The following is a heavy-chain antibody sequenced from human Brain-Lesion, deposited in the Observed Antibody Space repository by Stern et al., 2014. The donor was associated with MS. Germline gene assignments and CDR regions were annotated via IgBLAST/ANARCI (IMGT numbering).Heavy chain of an antibody. CDR3: ARGRVVPGFQYYATDV. Sequence: QLQLQESGPGLVKPSQTLSLSCTVSGGSISSGGYYWSWIRQPAGKGLEWIGRIFNSGSTSYNPSLKSRVTISIDTSQHHFFLRLNSMTAADTAVYYCARGRVVPGFQYYATDVWGQGTTVIVSS. J-gene: IGHJ6*02. V-gene: IGHV4-61*02. D-gene: IGHD2-2*01. CDR1: GGSISSGGYY. CDR2: IFNSGST.